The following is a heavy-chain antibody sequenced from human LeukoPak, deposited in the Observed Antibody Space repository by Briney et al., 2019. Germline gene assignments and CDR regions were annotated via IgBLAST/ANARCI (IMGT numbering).Heavy chain of an antibody. CDR1: GFTFSNYG. CDR3: AKPSNGYYNAFDI. CDR2: VWFDGSDK. D-gene: IGHD3-22*01. V-gene: IGHV3-33*06. Sequence: GGSLRLSCAASGFTFSNYGMHWVRQAPGKGLEWVAVVWFDGSDKYFADSVKGRFTISRDNAKNTLYLQMNSLRAGDTAVYYCAKPSNGYYNAFDIWGQGTMVTVSS. J-gene: IGHJ3*02.